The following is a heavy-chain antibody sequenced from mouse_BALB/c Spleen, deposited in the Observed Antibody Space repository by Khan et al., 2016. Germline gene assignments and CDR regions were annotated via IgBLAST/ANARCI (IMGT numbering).Heavy chain of an antibody. V-gene: IGHV3-2*02. CDR3: ARRGNTWSVDG. CDR1: GYSITSDYA. Sequence: EVQLQESGPGLVKPSQSLSLTCTVTGYSITSDYAWNWIRQFPGNKLEWMGYISYSGSTSYNPSLKSRISITRDTSKNQFFLQLNSVTTEDTATXYGARRGNTWSVDGWGGGTTVTVCS. CDR2: ISYSGST. J-gene: IGHJ1*01.